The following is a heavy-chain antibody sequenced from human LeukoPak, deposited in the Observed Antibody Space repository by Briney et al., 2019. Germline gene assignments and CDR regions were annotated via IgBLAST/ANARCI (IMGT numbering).Heavy chain of an antibody. Sequence: PGGSLRLSCAASGFTFSDFYMSWIRQAPGKGLEYLSYISSSGTTTYYADSVKGRFTVSRDNAKNSLYLQMDSLRAEDTAAYYCARTALTPDRWAQGTLVTVSS. CDR1: GFTFSDFY. J-gene: IGHJ4*02. CDR2: ISSSGTTT. V-gene: IGHV3-11*04. CDR3: ARTALTPDR. D-gene: IGHD2-2*01.